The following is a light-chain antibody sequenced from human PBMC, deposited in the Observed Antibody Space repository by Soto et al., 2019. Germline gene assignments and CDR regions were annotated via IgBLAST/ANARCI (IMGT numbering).Light chain of an antibody. J-gene: IGKJ4*01. CDR2: DAS. CDR1: QSVSTF. V-gene: IGKV3-11*01. CDR3: PQRSNWPLT. Sequence: EIVLTQSPATLSLSPGERATLSCRAGQSVSTFLAWYQQKPGQAPRLLIYDASKRATGIPIRFSGSGSGTDFTLTISSLEPEDFAVYYCPQRSNWPLTFGGGTKVEIK.